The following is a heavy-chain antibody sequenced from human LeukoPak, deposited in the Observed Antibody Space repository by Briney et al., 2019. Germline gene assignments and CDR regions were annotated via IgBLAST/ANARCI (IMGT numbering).Heavy chain of an antibody. V-gene: IGHV4-59*01. J-gene: IGHJ4*02. D-gene: IGHD6-25*01. CDR1: GGSISSYY. Sequence: PSETLSLTCTVSGGSISSYYWSWIRQPPGKGLERIGYIYYSGSTNYNPSLKSRVTISIDTAKNQFSLKLTSVTAADTAVCYCARRGRNSSGWQDYLWGQGTLVTVSS. CDR3: ARRGRNSSGWQDYL. CDR2: IYYSGST.